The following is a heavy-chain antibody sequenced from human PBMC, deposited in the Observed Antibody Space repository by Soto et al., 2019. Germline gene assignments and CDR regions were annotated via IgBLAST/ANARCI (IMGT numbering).Heavy chain of an antibody. J-gene: IGHJ4*02. D-gene: IGHD1-7*01. CDR1: GDSMSPYY. CDR2: IYYTGNT. V-gene: IGHV4-59*01. Sequence: QVQLQESGPGLVKPSETLSLTCTVSGDSMSPYYWSWIRQPPGKGLEWIGFIYYTGNTNYNPSLKSRVTLSVDMSKKQFSLELSSATTADTAVYHCARARRYNLNSWPYYFDYWGQGTLVTVSS. CDR3: ARARRYNLNSWPYYFDY.